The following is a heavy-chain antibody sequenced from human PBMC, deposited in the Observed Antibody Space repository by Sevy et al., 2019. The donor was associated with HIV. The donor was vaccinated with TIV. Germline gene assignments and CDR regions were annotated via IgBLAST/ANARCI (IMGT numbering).Heavy chain of an antibody. CDR1: GGTFSSYA. V-gene: IGHV1-69*13. CDR3: ARVSSGWYGGHGDY. D-gene: IGHD6-19*01. J-gene: IGHJ4*02. CDR2: IIPIFGTA. Sequence: ASVKVSCKASGGTFSSYAISWVRQAPGQGLEWMGGIIPIFGTANYAQKFQGRVTITADESTSTAYMELSSLGSEDTAVYYCARVSSGWYGGHGDYWGQGTLVTVSS.